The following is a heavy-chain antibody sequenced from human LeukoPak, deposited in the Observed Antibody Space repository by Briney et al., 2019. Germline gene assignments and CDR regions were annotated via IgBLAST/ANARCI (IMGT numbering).Heavy chain of an antibody. V-gene: IGHV4-39*01. D-gene: IGHD3-9*01. J-gene: IGHJ4*02. CDR3: ARQTYYDILTGYYKGEIDY. CDR2: VYYSGSA. Sequence: SETLSLTCTVSGGSIRSGRYYWGWIRQPPGKGLEWIGSVYYSGSASYNPSLKSRVTISVDTSKSQFSLKLSSVTAADTAMYYCARQTYYDILTGYYKGEIDYWGQGTLVTVSS. CDR1: GGSIRSGRYY.